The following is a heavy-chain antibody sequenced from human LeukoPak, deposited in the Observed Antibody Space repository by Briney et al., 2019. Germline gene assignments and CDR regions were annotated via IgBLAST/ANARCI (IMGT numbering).Heavy chain of an antibody. V-gene: IGHV4-59*01. Sequence: KPSETLSLTCTVSGGSISSYYWSWIRQPPGKGLGLIGYIYYSGSTNYNPSLKSRVTISVDTSKNQFSLKLSSVTAADTAVYYCARAGTQEYYYYYYYMDVWGKGTTVTVSS. CDR3: ARAGTQEYYYYYYYMDV. D-gene: IGHD2/OR15-2a*01. CDR2: IYYSGST. CDR1: GGSISSYY. J-gene: IGHJ6*03.